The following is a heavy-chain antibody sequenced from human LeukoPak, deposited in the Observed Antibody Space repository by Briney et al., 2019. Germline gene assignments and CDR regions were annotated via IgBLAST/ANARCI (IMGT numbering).Heavy chain of an antibody. CDR3: ARGPARTAEYFQH. V-gene: IGHV1-8*01. Sequence: SVKVSCKASGYTFTSYDINWVRQATGQGLEWRGWMNPNSGNTGYAQKFQGRVTMTRNTSISTAYMALSSLRSEDTAVYYCARGPARTAEYFQHWGQGTLVTVSS. CDR2: MNPNSGNT. D-gene: IGHD3/OR15-3a*01. CDR1: GYTFTSYD. J-gene: IGHJ1*01.